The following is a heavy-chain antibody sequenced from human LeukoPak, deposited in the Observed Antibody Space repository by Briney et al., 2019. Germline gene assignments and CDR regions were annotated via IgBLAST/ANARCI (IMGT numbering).Heavy chain of an antibody. CDR1: GYIFTSYW. CDR3: ARQRSSSGPGWSAP. Sequence: GESLKISCKGSGYIFTSYWIGWVRQMPGKGLEWMGIIYPGDSDTRYSPSFQGQVTISADKSISTAYLQWSSLKASDTAMYYCARQRSSSGPGWSAPGGKEPLVPVPS. V-gene: IGHV5-51*01. J-gene: IGHJ5*02. CDR2: IYPGDSDT. D-gene: IGHD6-6*01.